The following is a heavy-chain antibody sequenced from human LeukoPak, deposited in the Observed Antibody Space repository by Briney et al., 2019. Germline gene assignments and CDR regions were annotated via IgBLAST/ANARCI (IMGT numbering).Heavy chain of an antibody. D-gene: IGHD1/OR15-1a*01. Sequence: ASVNVSCKASGYTFTDYYMHWVRQAPGQGLEWVGWINPTSGGTNYAQKFQDRFTMTRDTSNNTSYMELSRLRSDDTAVYYCAREFRTTTWSYDAFDLWGQGTMVTVSS. CDR2: INPTSGGT. CDR1: GYTFTDYY. CDR3: AREFRTTTWSYDAFDL. V-gene: IGHV1-2*02. J-gene: IGHJ3*01.